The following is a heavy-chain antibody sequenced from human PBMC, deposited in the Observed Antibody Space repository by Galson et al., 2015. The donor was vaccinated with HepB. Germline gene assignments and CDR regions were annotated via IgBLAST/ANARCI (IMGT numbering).Heavy chain of an antibody. CDR1: GFTFSSYG. CDR2: IWYDGSNK. V-gene: IGHV3-33*01. CDR3: ARDEVERYFYYMDV. J-gene: IGHJ6*03. Sequence: SLRLSCAASGFTFSSYGMHWVRQAPGKGLEWVAVIWYDGSNKYYADSVKGRFTISRDNSKNTLYLQMNSLRAEDTAVYYCARDEVERYFYYMDVWGKGTTVTVSS. D-gene: IGHD3-9*01.